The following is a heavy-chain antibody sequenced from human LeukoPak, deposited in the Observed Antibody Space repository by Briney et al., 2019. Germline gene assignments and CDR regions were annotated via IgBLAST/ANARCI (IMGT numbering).Heavy chain of an antibody. Sequence: PGGSLRLSCAASGFTFSSYGMHWVRQAPGKGLEWVAFIRYDGSNKYYADSVKGRFTISRDNAKNSLYLQMDSLRAEDTAVYYCARGPTNGQAFDYWGQGTLVSVSS. CDR2: IRYDGSNK. CDR3: ARGPTNGQAFDY. V-gene: IGHV3-30*02. D-gene: IGHD2-8*01. J-gene: IGHJ4*02. CDR1: GFTFSSYG.